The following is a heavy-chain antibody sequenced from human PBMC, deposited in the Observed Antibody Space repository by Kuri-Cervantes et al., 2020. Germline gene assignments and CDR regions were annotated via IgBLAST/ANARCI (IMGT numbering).Heavy chain of an antibody. CDR3: ARDGYNSEGAFDI. CDR1: GFSLSNARMG. V-gene: IGHV2-26*01. D-gene: IGHD5-24*01. CDR2: IFSNDEK. Sequence: SGPTLVKPTETLTLTCTVSGFSLSNARMGVSWIRQPPGKALEWLAHIFSNDEKYYSTSLKTRLTISKDTSKNQVVLTMTNMDPVDTATYYCARDGYNSEGAFDIWGQGTMVTVSS. J-gene: IGHJ3*02.